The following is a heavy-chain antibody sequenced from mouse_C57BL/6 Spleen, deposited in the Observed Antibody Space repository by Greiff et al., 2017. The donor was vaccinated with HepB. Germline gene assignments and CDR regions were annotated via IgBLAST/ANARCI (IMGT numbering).Heavy chain of an antibody. Sequence: EVQVVESGPELVKPGDSVKISCKASGYSFTGYFMNWVMQSHGKSLEWIGRINPYNGDTFYNQKFKGKATLTVDKSSSTAHMELRSLTSEDSAVYYCARSGPNYDHFDYWGQGTTLTVSS. CDR2: INPYNGDT. CDR3: ARSGPNYDHFDY. V-gene: IGHV1-20*01. D-gene: IGHD2-4*01. CDR1: GYSFTGYF. J-gene: IGHJ2*01.